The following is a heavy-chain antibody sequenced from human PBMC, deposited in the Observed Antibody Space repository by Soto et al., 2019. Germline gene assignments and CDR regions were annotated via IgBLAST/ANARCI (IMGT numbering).Heavy chain of an antibody. CDR2: ISYDGSNK. D-gene: IGHD5-12*01. CDR3: AKYWEGGDIVATIDY. V-gene: IGHV3-30*18. CDR1: GFTFSSYG. J-gene: IGHJ4*02. Sequence: GGSLRLSCAASGFTFSSYGMHWVRQAPGKGLEWVAVISYDGSNKYYADSVKGRFTISRDNSKNTLYLQMNGLRAEDTAVYYCAKYWEGGDIVATIDYWGQGTLVTVSS.